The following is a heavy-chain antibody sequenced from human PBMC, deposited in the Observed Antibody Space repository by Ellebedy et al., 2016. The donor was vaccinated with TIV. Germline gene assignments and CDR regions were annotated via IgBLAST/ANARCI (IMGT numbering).Heavy chain of an antibody. CDR3: AKGRGGGSDTSAPRYYFDY. Sequence: PGGSLRLSCAASGFTFSSYAMSWVRQAPGKGLEWVSTISITGSRTYYADSVEGRFIISRDNSKKTLYLQMNSLRAEDTAVYYCAKGRGGGSDTSAPRYYFDYWGLGTLVTVSS. CDR2: ISITGSRT. J-gene: IGHJ4*02. D-gene: IGHD3-22*01. V-gene: IGHV3-23*01. CDR1: GFTFSSYA.